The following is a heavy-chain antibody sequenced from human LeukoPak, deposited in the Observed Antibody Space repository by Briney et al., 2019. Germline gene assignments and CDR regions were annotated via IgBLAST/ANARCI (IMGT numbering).Heavy chain of an antibody. V-gene: IGHV3-23*01. CDR1: GFTFSSYG. J-gene: IGHJ4*02. D-gene: IGHD3-10*01. Sequence: PGGSLRLSCAVSGFTFSSYGMSWVRQAPGKWLEWVSAISGSGGSTYYADSVKGRFTISRDNSKNTLYLRMNSLRAEDTAVYYCAKDLGPYGSGSYYSYWGQGTLVTVSS. CDR2: ISGSGGST. CDR3: AKDLGPYGSGSYYSY.